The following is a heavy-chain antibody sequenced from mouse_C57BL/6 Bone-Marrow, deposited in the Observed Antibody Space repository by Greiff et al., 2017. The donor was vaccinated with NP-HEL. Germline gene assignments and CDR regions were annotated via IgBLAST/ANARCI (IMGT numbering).Heavy chain of an antibody. CDR2: SRNKANDYTT. CDR3: ARDARPYSYAMDY. CDR1: GFTFSDFY. Sequence: EVQGVESGGGLVQSGRSLRLSCATSGFTFSDFYMEWVRQAPGKGLEWIAASRNKANDYTTEYSASVKGRFIVSRDTSQSILYLQMNALRAEDTAIYYCARDARPYSYAMDYWGQGTSVTVSS. D-gene: IGHD2-10*01. J-gene: IGHJ4*01. V-gene: IGHV7-1*01.